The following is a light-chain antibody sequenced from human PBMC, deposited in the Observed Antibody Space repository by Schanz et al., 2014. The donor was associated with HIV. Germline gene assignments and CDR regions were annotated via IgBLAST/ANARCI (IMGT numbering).Light chain of an antibody. J-gene: IGLJ1*01. V-gene: IGLV2-14*03. Sequence: QSALTQPASVSGSPGQSITISCTGTSSDVGADNSVSWYQQHPGRAPRLLVYDVTYRPSGVSNRFSGSKSGNTASLTISGLQPEDEADYYCSSYTSSSTSYVFGTGTKLTVL. CDR3: SSYTSSSTSYV. CDR1: SSDVGADNS. CDR2: DVT.